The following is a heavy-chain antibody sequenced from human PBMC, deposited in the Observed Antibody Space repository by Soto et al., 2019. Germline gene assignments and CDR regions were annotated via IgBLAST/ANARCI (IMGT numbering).Heavy chain of an antibody. Sequence: EVQLVESGGGLVQPGGSLRLSCAASGFTFRSFSTNWVRQAPGKGLEWVSYISTSSGTINYADSVKGRFTISRDNAENALYLQMNSLRDEDTAVYYCASGGWAGLRQGGVGAITYSPYFDYWGQGILVTVSS. CDR3: ASGGWAGLRQGGVGAITYSPYFDY. J-gene: IGHJ4*02. CDR2: ISTSSGTI. D-gene: IGHD1-26*01. V-gene: IGHV3-48*02. CDR1: GFTFRSFS.